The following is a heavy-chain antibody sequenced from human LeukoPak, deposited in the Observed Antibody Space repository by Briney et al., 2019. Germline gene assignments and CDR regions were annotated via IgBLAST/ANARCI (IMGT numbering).Heavy chain of an antibody. V-gene: IGHV1-2*04. CDR3: ARDIGIVVVPAAIYGMDV. CDR1: GYAFTGYY. CDR2: INPNSGGT. Sequence: ASVKVSCKASGYAFTGYYMHWVRQAPGQGLEWMGWINPNSGGTNYTQKFQGWVTMTRDTSISTAYMELSRLRSDDTAVYYCARDIGIVVVPAAIYGMDVWGQGTTVTVSS. D-gene: IGHD2-2*01. J-gene: IGHJ6*02.